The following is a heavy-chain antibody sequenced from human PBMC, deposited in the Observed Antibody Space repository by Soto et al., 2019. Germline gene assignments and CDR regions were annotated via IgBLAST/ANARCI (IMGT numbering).Heavy chain of an antibody. CDR1: GGSFSGYY. V-gene: IGHV4-34*01. J-gene: IGHJ5*02. CDR3: ARGMTGIIRGWLDP. D-gene: IGHD3-10*01. Sequence: PSETLSLTCAVYGGSFSGYYWSWIRQPPGKGLEWIGEINHSGSTNYNPSLKSRVTISVDTSKNQFSLKLSSVTAADTAVYYCARGMTGIIRGWLDPWGQGTLVTVYS. CDR2: INHSGST.